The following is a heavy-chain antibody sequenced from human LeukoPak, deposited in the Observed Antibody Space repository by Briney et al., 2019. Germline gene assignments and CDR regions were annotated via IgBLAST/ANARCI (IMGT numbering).Heavy chain of an antibody. CDR1: GGSISSYY. V-gene: IGHV4-59*01. CDR3: ARASYSSSWFDY. D-gene: IGHD6-13*01. CDR2: MSYSGSS. J-gene: IGHJ4*02. Sequence: NPSETLSLTCTVSGGSISSYYWSWIRQPPGKGLEWIGYMSYSGSSSYNPSLRSRVTISVDASKKQFSLKLSSVTAADTAVYYCARASYSSSWFDYWGQGTLVTVSS.